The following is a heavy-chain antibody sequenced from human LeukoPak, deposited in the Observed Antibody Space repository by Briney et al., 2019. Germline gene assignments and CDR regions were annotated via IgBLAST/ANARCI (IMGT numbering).Heavy chain of an antibody. V-gene: IGHV4-34*01. Sequence: SETLSLTCAVYGGSFSGYHWSWIRQPPGKGLEWIGEINHSGSTNYNPSLNSRVTISVDTSKNQFSLKLSSVTAADTAVYYCARVTGNLLSYWFFDLWGRGTLVTVSS. J-gene: IGHJ2*01. CDR3: ARVTGNLLSYWFFDL. CDR1: GGSFSGYH. CDR2: INHSGST. D-gene: IGHD2-8*01.